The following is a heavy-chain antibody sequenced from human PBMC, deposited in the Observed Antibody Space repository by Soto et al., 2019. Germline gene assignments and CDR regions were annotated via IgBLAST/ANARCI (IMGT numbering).Heavy chain of an antibody. CDR3: AKAGFSSSWSPTYFDY. D-gene: IGHD6-13*01. Sequence: PGGSLGLSCAASGFTFTRYAMNWVRLAPGKGLEWVSAISGTGYNTYYADSVKGRFTISRDNTKNTLYLQMNSLRAEDTAVYYCAKAGFSSSWSPTYFDYWGQGTLVTVSS. J-gene: IGHJ4*02. CDR1: GFTFTRYA. V-gene: IGHV3-23*01. CDR2: ISGTGYNT.